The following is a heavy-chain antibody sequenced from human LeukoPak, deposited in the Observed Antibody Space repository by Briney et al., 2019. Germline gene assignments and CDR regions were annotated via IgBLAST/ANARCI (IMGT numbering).Heavy chain of an antibody. CDR2: INAGNGNT. J-gene: IGHJ5*02. CDR3: ARAEWAASWFDP. Sequence: GASVKVSCKASGYTFTSYAMHWVRQAPGQRLEWMGWINAGNGNTKYSQKFQGRVTITRDTSASTAYMELSSLRSEGTAVYYCARAEWAASWFDPWGQGTLVTVSS. V-gene: IGHV1-3*01. D-gene: IGHD2-15*01. CDR1: GYTFTSYA.